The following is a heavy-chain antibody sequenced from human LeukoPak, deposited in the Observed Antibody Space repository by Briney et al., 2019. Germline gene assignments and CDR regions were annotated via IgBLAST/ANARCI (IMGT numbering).Heavy chain of an antibody. CDR3: AREIGGSGSFDY. V-gene: IGHV3-21*01. J-gene: IGHJ4*02. D-gene: IGHD3-10*01. CDR2: ISTSSSYK. CDR1: GFTLSSYD. Sequence: GGSLRLSCAASGFTLSSYDMNWVRQAPGKGLEWVSSISTSSSYKYHADSVKGRFTISRDNAKNSLFLQMNSLRAEDTAVYYCAREIGGSGSFDYWGQGTLVTVSS.